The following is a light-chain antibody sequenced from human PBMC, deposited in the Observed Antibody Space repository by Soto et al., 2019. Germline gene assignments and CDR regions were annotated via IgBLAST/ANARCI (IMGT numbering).Light chain of an antibody. J-gene: IGLJ1*01. Sequence: SYQLTQPPCVSVAPGQTSKITCGGNKIGSKIVHWYKQRPGQAPVAVVFDATDRPSGIPDRISASRYGDTATLTISRVDAGDEADYYCKVWASTAEFFVFGSGTKVTVL. CDR3: KVWASTAEFFV. CDR1: KIGSKI. V-gene: IGLV3-21*02. CDR2: DAT.